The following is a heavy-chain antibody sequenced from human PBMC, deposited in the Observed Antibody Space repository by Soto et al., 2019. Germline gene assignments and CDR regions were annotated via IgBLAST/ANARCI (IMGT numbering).Heavy chain of an antibody. Sequence: QVQLVESGGGVVQPGRSLRLSCAASGFTFSSYAMHWVRQAPGKGLEWVAVISYDGSNKYYADSVKGRFTISRDNSKNTLYLQMNSLRAEDTAVYYCARGDKPHYYDSSGYRGGSDYWGQGTLVTVSS. CDR3: ARGDKPHYYDSSGYRGGSDY. CDR2: ISYDGSNK. CDR1: GFTFSSYA. V-gene: IGHV3-30-3*01. J-gene: IGHJ4*02. D-gene: IGHD3-22*01.